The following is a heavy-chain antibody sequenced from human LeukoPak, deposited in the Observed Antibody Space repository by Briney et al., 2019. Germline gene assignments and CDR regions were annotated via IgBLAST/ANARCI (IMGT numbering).Heavy chain of an antibody. CDR1: GYSFSNYW. J-gene: IGHJ6*02. D-gene: IGHD1-1*01. CDR2: IYPDDSNT. CDR3: ARSMGGTTLSGMDV. V-gene: IGHV5-51*01. Sequence: GESLKISCKASGYSFSNYWIGWVRQMPGKGLEWMGIIYPDDSNTRISPSFQGQVTMTVDKSISSAYLRWTSLKASDTAMYYCARSMGGTTLSGMDVWGQGTTVTVSS.